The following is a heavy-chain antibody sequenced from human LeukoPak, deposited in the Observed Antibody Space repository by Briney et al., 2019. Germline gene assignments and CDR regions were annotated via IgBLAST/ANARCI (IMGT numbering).Heavy chain of an antibody. CDR2: ISGSGGST. V-gene: IGHV3-23*01. D-gene: IGHD3-10*01. Sequence: GGSLRLSCAASGFTFSNYGMSWVRQAPGKGLEWVSTISGSGGSTYYADSVKGRFTSSRDSSKDTLYLRMNSLRAEDTAVYFCAKMARHGAFGGYFDYWGQGTLVTVSS. J-gene: IGHJ4*02. CDR1: GFTFSNYG. CDR3: AKMARHGAFGGYFDY.